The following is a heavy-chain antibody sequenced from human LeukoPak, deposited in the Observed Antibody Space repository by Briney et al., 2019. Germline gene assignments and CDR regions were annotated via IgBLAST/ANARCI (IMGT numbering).Heavy chain of an antibody. J-gene: IGHJ3*02. Sequence: PSETLSLTCTVSGGSISSYYWSWIRLPAGKGLEWIGRIYTSGSTNYNPSLKSRVTISVDTSKNQFSLKLSSVTAADTAVYYCARVRVAARPDDAFDIWGQGTMVTVSS. D-gene: IGHD6-6*01. CDR3: ARVRVAARPDDAFDI. CDR1: GGSISSYY. CDR2: IYTSGST. V-gene: IGHV4-4*07.